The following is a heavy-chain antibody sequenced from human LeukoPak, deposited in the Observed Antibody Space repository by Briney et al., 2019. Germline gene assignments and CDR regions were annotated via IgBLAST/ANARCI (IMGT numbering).Heavy chain of an antibody. J-gene: IGHJ4*02. CDR1: GFNSGNHW. D-gene: IGHD4-11*01. Sequence: PGGSLRLSCAASGFNSGNHWMTWVRQTPGKGLEWVASIKPDGSEKNYVDSVKGRFTISRDNADNSMYLQMNSLRGEDTAVYHCARNRASNDYWGQGTLVTVSS. CDR2: IKPDGSEK. CDR3: ARNRASNDY. V-gene: IGHV3-7*01.